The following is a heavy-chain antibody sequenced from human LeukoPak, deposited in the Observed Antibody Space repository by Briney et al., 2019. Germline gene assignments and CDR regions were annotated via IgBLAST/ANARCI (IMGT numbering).Heavy chain of an antibody. J-gene: IGHJ4*02. CDR2: IYHSGST. CDR1: GYSISSGYY. CDR3: ARDYSSGFAY. Sequence: SETLSLTCTVSGYSISSGYYWGWIRQPPGKGLEWIGSIYHSGSTYYNPSLKSRVTISVDTSKNQFSLKLSSVTAADTAVYYCARDYSSGFAYWGQGTLVTVSS. V-gene: IGHV4-38-2*02. D-gene: IGHD3-22*01.